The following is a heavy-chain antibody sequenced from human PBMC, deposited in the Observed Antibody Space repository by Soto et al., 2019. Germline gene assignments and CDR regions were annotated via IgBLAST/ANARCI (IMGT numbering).Heavy chain of an antibody. J-gene: IGHJ5*02. CDR1: GYTFTSYG. D-gene: IGHD2-2*01. CDR3: ARAPCSSTSCNWFDP. Sequence: ASVKVSCKASGYTFTSYGISWVRQAPGQGLEWMGWISAYNGNTNYAQKLQGRVTMTTDTSTSTAYMELRSLRSDDTAVYYCARAPCSSTSCNWFDPWGQGTLVTVS. CDR2: ISAYNGNT. V-gene: IGHV1-18*01.